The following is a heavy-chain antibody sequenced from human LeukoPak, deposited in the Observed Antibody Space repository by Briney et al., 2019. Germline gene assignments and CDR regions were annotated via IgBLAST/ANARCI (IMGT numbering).Heavy chain of an antibody. J-gene: IGHJ3*02. V-gene: IGHV4-59*01. Sequence: PSETLSLTCTVSGGSIISYYWSWIRQPPGKGLEWIGYIYYSGSTNYNPSLKSRVTISVDTSKNQFSLKLSSVTAADTAVYYCASEASSDDAFDIWGHGTMVTVSS. CDR1: GGSIISYY. CDR2: IYYSGST. CDR3: ASEASSDDAFDI.